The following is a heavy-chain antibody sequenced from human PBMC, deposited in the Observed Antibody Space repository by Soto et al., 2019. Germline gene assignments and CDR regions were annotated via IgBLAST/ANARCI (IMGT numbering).Heavy chain of an antibody. CDR3: AKPSYSPSPRFDY. V-gene: IGHV3-23*01. D-gene: IGHD6-13*01. CDR2: ISGSGGST. CDR1: GFTFSSYA. Sequence: EVQLLESGGGLVQPGGSLRLSCAASGFTFSSYAMNWVRQAPGKGLEWVSGISGSGGSTYYADSVKGRFTISRDTSKNTLYLQMNSLRAEDTAVYYCAKPSYSPSPRFDYWGQGTLVIVSS. J-gene: IGHJ4*02.